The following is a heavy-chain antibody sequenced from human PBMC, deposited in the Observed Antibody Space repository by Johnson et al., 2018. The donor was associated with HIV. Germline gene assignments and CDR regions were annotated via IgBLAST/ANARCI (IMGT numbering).Heavy chain of an antibody. CDR2: IYSGGST. CDR1: GFTFDDYG. CDR3: AKSGCSGSYQGAYDI. V-gene: IGHV3-NL1*01. Sequence: QMQLVESGGGVVRPGGSLRLSCAASGFTFDDYGMSWVRQAPGKGLEWVSVIYSGGSTHYADSVKGRFTISRDNSKNTLYLQMHSLRAEDTAVNYCAKSGCSGSYQGAYDIWGQGTMVTVSS. D-gene: IGHD1-26*01. J-gene: IGHJ3*02.